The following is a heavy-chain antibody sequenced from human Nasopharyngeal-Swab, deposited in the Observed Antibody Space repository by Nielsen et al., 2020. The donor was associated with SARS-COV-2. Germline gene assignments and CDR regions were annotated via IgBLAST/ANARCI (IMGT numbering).Heavy chain of an antibody. CDR2: IKQGGSNQ. Sequence: WIRQPPGKGLEWVANIKQGGSNQYYLDSVRGRLTISRDNAKNSLYLQMSSLRAEDTAVYFCARVRTVYCTNGACYGPYDEWGQGTLVTVSS. CDR3: ARVRTVYCTNGACYGPYDE. D-gene: IGHD2-8*01. J-gene: IGHJ4*02. V-gene: IGHV3-7*01.